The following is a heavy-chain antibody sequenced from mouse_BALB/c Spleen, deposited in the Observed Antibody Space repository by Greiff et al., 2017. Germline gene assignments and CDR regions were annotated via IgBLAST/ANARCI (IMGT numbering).Heavy chain of an antibody. CDR1: GFAFSSYD. V-gene: IGHV5-12-1*01. D-gene: IGHD1-1*01. CDR3: ARNYYGSFAY. Sequence: EVMLVESGGGLVKPGGSLKLSCAASGFAFSSYDMSWVRQTPEKRLEWVAYISSGGGSTYYPDTVKGRFTISRDNAKNTLYLQMSSLKSEDTAMYYCARNYYGSFAYWGQGTLVTVSA. CDR2: ISSGGGST. J-gene: IGHJ3*01.